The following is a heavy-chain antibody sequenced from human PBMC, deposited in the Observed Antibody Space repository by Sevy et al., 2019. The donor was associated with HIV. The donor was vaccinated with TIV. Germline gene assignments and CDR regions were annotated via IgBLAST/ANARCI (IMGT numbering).Heavy chain of an antibody. V-gene: IGHV3-33*01. J-gene: IGHJ4*02. CDR3: AIDKLLPFTVTMVRGALSYYFDS. D-gene: IGHD3-10*01. Sequence: GGSLRLSCAASGFTFSSYGMHWVRQAPGKGLEWVAVIWYDGSSKYYADSVKGRFTVSRDNSKNTLYLQMNSLRAEDTAVYYCAIDKLLPFTVTMVRGALSYYFDSWGQVTLVTVSS. CDR1: GFTFSSYG. CDR2: IWYDGSSK.